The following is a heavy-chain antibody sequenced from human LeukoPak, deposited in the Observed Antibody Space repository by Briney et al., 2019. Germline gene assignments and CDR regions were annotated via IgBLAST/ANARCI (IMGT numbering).Heavy chain of an antibody. CDR1: GGSFSGYY. V-gene: IGHV4-4*09. CDR3: ARQSRGVDFWSGYWENWFDP. Sequence: SETLSLTCAVYGGSFSGYYWSWIRQPPGKGLEWIGYIYTSGSTNYNPSLKSRVTISVDTSKNQFSLKLSSVTAADTAVYYCARQSRGVDFWSGYWENWFDPWGQGTLVTVSS. D-gene: IGHD3-3*01. CDR2: IYTSGST. J-gene: IGHJ5*02.